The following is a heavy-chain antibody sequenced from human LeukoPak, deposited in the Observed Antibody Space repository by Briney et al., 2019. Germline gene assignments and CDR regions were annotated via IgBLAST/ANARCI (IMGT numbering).Heavy chain of an antibody. CDR1: GGSISSYY. Sequence: SETLSLTCTVSGGSISSYYWSWIRRPAGKGLEWIGRIYTSGSTNYSPSLKSRVTMSVDTSKNQFSLKLSSVTAADTAVYYCARHSSSWYGNWFDPWGQGTLVTVSS. CDR3: ARHSSSWYGNWFDP. CDR2: IYTSGST. J-gene: IGHJ5*02. V-gene: IGHV4-4*07. D-gene: IGHD6-13*01.